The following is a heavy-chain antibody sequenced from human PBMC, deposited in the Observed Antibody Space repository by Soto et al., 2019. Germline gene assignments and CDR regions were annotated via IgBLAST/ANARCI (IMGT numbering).Heavy chain of an antibody. D-gene: IGHD3-22*01. Sequence: PGGSLRLSCAASGFTFSSYAMSWVRQAPGKGLEWVSAISGSGGSTYYADSVKGRFTISRDNSKNTLYLQMNSLRAEDTAVYYCAKGYYDSSGYGPPDAFDIWGQGTMVTVSS. CDR2: ISGSGGST. J-gene: IGHJ3*02. CDR3: AKGYYDSSGYGPPDAFDI. CDR1: GFTFSSYA. V-gene: IGHV3-23*01.